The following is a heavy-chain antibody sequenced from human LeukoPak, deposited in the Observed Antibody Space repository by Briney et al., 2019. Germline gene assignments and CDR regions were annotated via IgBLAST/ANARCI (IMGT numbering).Heavy chain of an antibody. V-gene: IGHV3-21*01. CDR3: AREGSSSWYWDYYYYMDV. D-gene: IGHD6-13*01. CDR1: GFTFSSYS. Sequence: GGSLRLSCAASGFTFSSYSMNWVRQAPGKGLEWVSSISSSSSYIYYADSVKGRFTISRDNAKNSLYLQMNSLRAEDTAVYYCAREGSSSWYWDYYYYMDVWGKGTTVTVSS. J-gene: IGHJ6*03. CDR2: ISSSSSYI.